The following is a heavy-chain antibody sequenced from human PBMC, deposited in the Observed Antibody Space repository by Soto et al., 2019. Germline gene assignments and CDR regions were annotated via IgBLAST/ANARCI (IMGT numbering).Heavy chain of an antibody. D-gene: IGHD1-26*01. CDR1: GGSISRSSFY. Sequence: PSESLSLNCTVFGGSISRSSFYWGWIRPPPGKGLEWIGIIYFSGSTYYNPSLKSRVTISVDTSKNQFSLKLSSVTAADTAVYYCARPSIVGAHFDYWGQGTLVTVSS. V-gene: IGHV4-39*01. J-gene: IGHJ4*02. CDR2: IYFSGST. CDR3: ARPSIVGAHFDY.